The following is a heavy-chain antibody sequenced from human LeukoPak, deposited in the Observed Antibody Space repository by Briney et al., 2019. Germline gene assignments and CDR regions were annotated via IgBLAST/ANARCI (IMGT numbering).Heavy chain of an antibody. CDR1: GFTFSSYT. D-gene: IGHD5-24*01. Sequence: GGSLRLSCAASGFTFSSYTMSWVRQAPEKGLEWVSTISPSASYIYYADSVKGRYTISRDNAKSSLFLQMNSLRAEDTAVYYCARMAGTRIYYFDYWGQGTLVTVSS. CDR3: ARMAGTRIYYFDY. V-gene: IGHV3-21*01. J-gene: IGHJ4*02. CDR2: ISPSASYI.